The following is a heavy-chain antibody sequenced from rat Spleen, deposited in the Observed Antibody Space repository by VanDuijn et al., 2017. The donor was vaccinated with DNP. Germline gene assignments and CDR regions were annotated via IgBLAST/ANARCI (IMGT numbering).Heavy chain of an antibody. Sequence: EVQLVESGGGLVQPGRSLKLSCAASGFTFSDYYMAWVRQAPKKGLEWVATISTSGSKIYYPDSVKGRFTISRDNAKSTLYLQMNSLRSEDMATYYCARTYNSGYGGFAYWGQGTLVTVSS. CDR2: ISTSGSKI. V-gene: IGHV5-25*01. J-gene: IGHJ3*01. D-gene: IGHD4-3*01. CDR1: GFTFSDYY. CDR3: ARTYNSGYGGFAY.